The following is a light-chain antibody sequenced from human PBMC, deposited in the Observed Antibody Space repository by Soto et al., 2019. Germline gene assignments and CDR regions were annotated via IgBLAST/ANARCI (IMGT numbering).Light chain of an antibody. CDR3: FSTASSDDYRV. CDR1: ALPKNF. J-gene: IGLJ2*01. V-gene: IGLV3-10*01. Sequence: SYELTQPPSVSVSPGQTARITCSGDALPKNFAYWYQQKSGQAPVLVIYEDSKRPSGIPERFSGSSSGTMATLTIRGAQVEDEADYYCFSTASSDDYRVFGGGTKLTVL. CDR2: EDS.